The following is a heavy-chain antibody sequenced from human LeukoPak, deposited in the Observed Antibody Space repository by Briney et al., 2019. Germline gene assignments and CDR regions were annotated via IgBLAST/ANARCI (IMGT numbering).Heavy chain of an antibody. Sequence: PGGSLRLSCAASGFTFSSYWMSWVRQAPGKGLEWVANIKQDGSEKYYVDSVKGRFTISRDNAKNSLYLQMNSLRAEDTAVYYCARAELRSRYFDRPTAFDYWGQGTLVTVSS. CDR1: GFTFSSYW. CDR3: ARAELRSRYFDRPTAFDY. J-gene: IGHJ4*02. V-gene: IGHV3-7*01. CDR2: IKQDGSEK. D-gene: IGHD3-9*01.